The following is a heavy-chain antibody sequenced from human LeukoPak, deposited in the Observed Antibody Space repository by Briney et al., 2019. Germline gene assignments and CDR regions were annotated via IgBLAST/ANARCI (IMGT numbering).Heavy chain of an antibody. CDR1: GFTFSSYW. J-gene: IGHJ4*02. CDR3: ARVGMVYAITYFDY. V-gene: IGHV3-7*01. CDR2: IKQDGSGI. D-gene: IGHD2-8*01. Sequence: PGGSLRLSCAASGFTFSSYWMSWVRQAPGKGLEWVANIKQDGSGIYYVDPVKGRFTISRDNAKNSLYLQMNSLRAEDTAVYYCARVGMVYAITYFDYWGQGTLVTVSS.